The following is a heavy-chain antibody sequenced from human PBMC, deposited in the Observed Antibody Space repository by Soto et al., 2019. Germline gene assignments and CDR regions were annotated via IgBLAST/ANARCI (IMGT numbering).Heavy chain of an antibody. CDR1: GGTFSTFA. J-gene: IGHJ6*02. Sequence: QVQLVQSGAEVKKPGSSVKVSCKASGGTFSTFAISWVRQAPGQGLEWMGGIISIFGTTEYAQKFQGRVTITPDETTGHTFMELSSLRSEDTAVYFCATSGECCGDCYVYGMAGWGQGATVTVSS. V-gene: IGHV1-69*01. CDR3: ATSGECCGDCYVYGMAG. D-gene: IGHD2-21*02. CDR2: IISIFGTT.